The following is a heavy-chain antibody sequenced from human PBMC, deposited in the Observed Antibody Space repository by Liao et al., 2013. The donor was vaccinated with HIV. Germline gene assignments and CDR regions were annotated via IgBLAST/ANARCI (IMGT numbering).Heavy chain of an antibody. CDR2: INHSGST. D-gene: IGHD1-26*01. V-gene: IGHV4-34*01. CDR1: GGSFSGYY. CDR3: ARAAVGTNWFDP. Sequence: QVQLQQWGAGLLRPSETLSLTCAVYGGSFSGYYWSWIRQPPGKGLEWIGEINHSGSTNYNPSLKSRVTISVDTSKNQFSLKLSSMTAADTAVYYCARAAVGTNWFDPWGQGTLVTVSS. J-gene: IGHJ5*02.